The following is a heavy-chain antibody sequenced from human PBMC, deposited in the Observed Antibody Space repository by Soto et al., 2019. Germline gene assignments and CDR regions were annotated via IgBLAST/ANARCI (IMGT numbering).Heavy chain of an antibody. J-gene: IGHJ4*02. CDR3: ARGLHSLFDY. CDR1: GCTVSNYG. Sequence: GGSLRLSWGASGCTVSNYGVHWVRQAPGQGLEGVSVFWYGGNNKYYADSVKGRFTISRDNSNNTLYVQMTSLRAEDTAVYYCARGLHSLFDYWGQGTLFTVS. D-gene: IGHD2-21*01. V-gene: IGHV3-33*01. CDR2: FWYGGNNK.